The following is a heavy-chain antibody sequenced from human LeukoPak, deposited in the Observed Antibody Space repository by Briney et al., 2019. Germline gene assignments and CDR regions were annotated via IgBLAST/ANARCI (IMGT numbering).Heavy chain of an antibody. Sequence: GGSLRLSCAASGLAFSAYKMHWVRQAPRKGLVWVSRISADGYATDYADFVQGRFTASRDNTKNTWSLEMNSLRAEDTAVYYCVVGGSPGYWGQGTLVTVSS. D-gene: IGHD2-15*01. CDR1: GLAFSAYK. J-gene: IGHJ4*02. CDR2: ISADGYAT. CDR3: VVGGSPGY. V-gene: IGHV3-74*01.